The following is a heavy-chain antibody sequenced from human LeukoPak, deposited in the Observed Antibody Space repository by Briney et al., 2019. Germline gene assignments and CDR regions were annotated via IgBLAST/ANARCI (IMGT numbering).Heavy chain of an antibody. Sequence: GGSLRLSCAASGFTFSSYEMNWVRQAPGKGLEWVSAISGSGGSTYYADSVKGRFTISRDNSKNTLYLQMNSLRAEDTAVYYCSGISRDYYYYYMDVWGKGTTVTVSS. V-gene: IGHV3-23*01. D-gene: IGHD4-23*01. CDR2: ISGSGGST. J-gene: IGHJ6*03. CDR3: SGISRDYYYYYMDV. CDR1: GFTFSSYE.